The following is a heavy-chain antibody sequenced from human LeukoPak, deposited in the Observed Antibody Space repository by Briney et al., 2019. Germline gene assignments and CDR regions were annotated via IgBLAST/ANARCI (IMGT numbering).Heavy chain of an antibody. CDR1: GGSISSYY. CDR2: IYYSGST. CDR3: ARSYRRNYFDY. V-gene: IGHV4-59*01. J-gene: IGHJ4*02. D-gene: IGHD4-11*01. Sequence: SETLSLTCTVSGGSISSYYWSWIRQPPGKGLEWIGYIYYSGSTNCNPSLKSRVTISVDTSKNQFSLKLSSVTAADTAVYYCARSYRRNYFDYWGQGTLVTVSS.